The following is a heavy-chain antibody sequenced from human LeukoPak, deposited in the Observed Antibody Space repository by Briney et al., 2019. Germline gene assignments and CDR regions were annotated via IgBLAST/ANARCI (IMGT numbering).Heavy chain of an antibody. CDR3: AKDIQQLGYYYYYGMDV. Sequence: GGSLRLSCAASGFTFSSYAMSWVRQAPGKGLEWVSAISGSGGSTYYADSVKGRSTISRDNSKNTLYLQMNSLRAEDTAVYYCAKDIQQLGYYYYYGMDVWGQGTTVTVSS. CDR1: GFTFSSYA. V-gene: IGHV3-23*01. D-gene: IGHD6-13*01. CDR2: ISGSGGST. J-gene: IGHJ6*02.